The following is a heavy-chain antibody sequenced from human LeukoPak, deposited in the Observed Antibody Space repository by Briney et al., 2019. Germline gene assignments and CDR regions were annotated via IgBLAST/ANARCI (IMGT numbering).Heavy chain of an antibody. CDR1: GGSISSSSYY. CDR3: ARGRLARSPYFDY. D-gene: IGHD6-19*01. V-gene: IGHV4-61*01. Sequence: KPSETLSLTCTVSGGSISSSSYYWSWIRQPPGKGLEWIGYIYYSGSTDYNPSLKSRVTISVETSKNQFSLNLSSVTAADTAVYYCARGRLARSPYFDYWGQGTLVTVSS. CDR2: IYYSGST. J-gene: IGHJ4*02.